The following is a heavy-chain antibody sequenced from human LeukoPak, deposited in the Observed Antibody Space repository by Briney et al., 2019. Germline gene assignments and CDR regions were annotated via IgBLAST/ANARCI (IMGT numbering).Heavy chain of an antibody. Sequence: PSETLSLTCTVSGGSISSYYWSWIRQPPGKGLEWIGYIYYSGSTNYNPSPKSRVTISVDTSKNQFSLKLSSVTAADTAVYYCARVPPIFGVVIPDYWGQGTLVTVSS. J-gene: IGHJ4*02. CDR2: IYYSGST. V-gene: IGHV4-59*01. D-gene: IGHD3-3*01. CDR1: GGSISSYY. CDR3: ARVPPIFGVVIPDY.